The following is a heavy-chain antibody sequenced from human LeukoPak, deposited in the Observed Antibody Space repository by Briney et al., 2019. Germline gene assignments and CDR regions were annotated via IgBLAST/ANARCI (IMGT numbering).Heavy chain of an antibody. Sequence: GGSLRLSCAASGFTFNSYAMSWVRQAPWERLQWVSGISDSGGNTYYADSVRGRSTISRDNSKNTLYLQVNSLRAEDTAVYYCARHRSSWLIDYWGQGTLVTVSS. CDR2: ISDSGGNT. V-gene: IGHV3-23*01. CDR1: GFTFNSYA. D-gene: IGHD6-6*01. CDR3: ARHRSSWLIDY. J-gene: IGHJ4*02.